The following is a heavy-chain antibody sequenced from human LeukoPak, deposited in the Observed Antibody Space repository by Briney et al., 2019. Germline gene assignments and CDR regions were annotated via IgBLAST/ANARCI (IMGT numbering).Heavy chain of an antibody. V-gene: IGHV1-18*01. CDR1: GYTFTSYG. CDR2: ISAYNGNT. CDR3: ARGELYYDILTGYYHYYYGMDV. D-gene: IGHD3-9*01. Sequence: GASVKVSCKASGYTFTSYGISWVRQAPGQGLEWMGWISAYNGNTNYAQKLQGRVTMTTDTSTSTAYMELRGLRSDDTAVYYCARGELYYDILTGYYHYYYGMDVWGQGTTVTVSS. J-gene: IGHJ6*02.